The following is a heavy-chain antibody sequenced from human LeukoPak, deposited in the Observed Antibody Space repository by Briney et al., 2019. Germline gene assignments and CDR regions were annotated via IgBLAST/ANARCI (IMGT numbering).Heavy chain of an antibody. CDR2: ITGSGDST. J-gene: IGHJ4*02. V-gene: IGHV3-23*01. CDR1: GFTFSSYE. Sequence: GGSLRLSCAASGFTFSSYEMNWVRQAPGKGLEWVSSITGSGDSTNYADSVKGRFTISRDNSKNTLYLQMNSLRAEDTAVYYCARSITMGRGSSYYWGQGTLVTVSS. CDR3: ARSITMGRGSSYY. D-gene: IGHD3-10*01.